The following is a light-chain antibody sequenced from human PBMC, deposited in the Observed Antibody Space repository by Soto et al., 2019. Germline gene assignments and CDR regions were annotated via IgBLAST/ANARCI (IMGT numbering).Light chain of an antibody. J-gene: IGKJ1*01. CDR2: AAS. CDR1: QSISSY. CDR3: QQSYSTLWT. Sequence: DIQMTQSPSSRSASVGDRVTITCRASQSISSYLNWYQQKPGKAPKLLIYAASSLQSGVPSRFSGRGSGTDFTLTISSLQPEDFATYYCQQSYSTLWTFGQGTKVDIK. V-gene: IGKV1-39*01.